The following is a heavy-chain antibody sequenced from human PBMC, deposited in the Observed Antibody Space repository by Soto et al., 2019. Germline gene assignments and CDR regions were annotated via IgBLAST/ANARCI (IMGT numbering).Heavy chain of an antibody. D-gene: IGHD6-13*01. Sequence: ASVKVSCKASGYTFTSYDINWVRQATGQGLEWMGWMNPNSGNTGYAQMFQGRLTMTRNTSISTAYMELSSLRSEDTAVYYCAREAAAGLVDWGQGTLVTVSS. J-gene: IGHJ4*02. CDR2: MNPNSGNT. CDR3: AREAAAGLVD. V-gene: IGHV1-8*01. CDR1: GYTFTSYD.